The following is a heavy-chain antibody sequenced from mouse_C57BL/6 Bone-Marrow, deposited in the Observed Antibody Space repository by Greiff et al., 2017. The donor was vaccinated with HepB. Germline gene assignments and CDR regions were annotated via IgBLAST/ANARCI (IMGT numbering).Heavy chain of an antibody. D-gene: IGHD1-1*01. CDR1: GFTFSDYG. CDR3: ANSYYGSSYGYFDV. J-gene: IGHJ1*03. V-gene: IGHV5-17*01. CDR2: ISSGSSTI. Sequence: EVKLMESGGGLVKPGGSLKLSCAASGFTFSDYGMHWVRQAPEKGLEWVAYISSGSSTIYYADTVKGRFTISRDNAKNTLFLQMTSLRSEDTAMYYCANSYYGSSYGYFDVWGTGTTVTVSS.